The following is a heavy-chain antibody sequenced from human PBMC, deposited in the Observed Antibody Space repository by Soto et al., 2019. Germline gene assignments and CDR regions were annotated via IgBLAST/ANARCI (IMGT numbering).Heavy chain of an antibody. CDR3: ARDQRWHDLARWFGP. J-gene: IGHJ5*02. D-gene: IGHD1-1*01. Sequence: GGSLRLSCAASGFTFSSYAMSWVRQAPGKGLEWVSGISGSGDSTYYADSVKGRFTISRDNSKNTLYLQMNSLRAEDTAVYYCARDQRWHDLARWFGPWGQGTLGTLSS. CDR2: ISGSGDST. V-gene: IGHV3-23*01. CDR1: GFTFSSYA.